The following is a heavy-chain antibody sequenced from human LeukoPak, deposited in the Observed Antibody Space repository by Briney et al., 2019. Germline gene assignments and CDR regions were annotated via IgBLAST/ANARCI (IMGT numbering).Heavy chain of an antibody. V-gene: IGHV5-51*01. CDR3: ARTPYCSSTSCYAFDI. CDR2: IYPGDSDT. D-gene: IGHD2-2*01. CDR1: GYSFTSYW. Sequence: GESLKISCKGSGYSFTSYWIGWVRQMPGKGLEWMGIIYPGDSDTRYSPSFQGQVTISADKSISTAYLQWSSLKASDTGMYYCARTPYCSSTSCYAFDIWGQGTMVTVSS. J-gene: IGHJ3*02.